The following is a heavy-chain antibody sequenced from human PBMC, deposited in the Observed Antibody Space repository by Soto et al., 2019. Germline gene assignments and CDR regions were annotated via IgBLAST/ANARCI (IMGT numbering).Heavy chain of an antibody. J-gene: IGHJ5*02. V-gene: IGHV1-46*01. CDR3: AREEDTYYDILTGYFLPKSIRLWFDP. D-gene: IGHD3-9*01. Sequence: GASVKVSCKASGYTFTSYYMHWVRQAPGQGLEWMGIINPSGGSTSYAQKFQGRVTMTRDTSTSTVYMELSSLRSEDTAVYYCAREEDTYYDILTGYFLPKSIRLWFDPWGQGTLVTVSS. CDR1: GYTFTSYY. CDR2: INPSGGST.